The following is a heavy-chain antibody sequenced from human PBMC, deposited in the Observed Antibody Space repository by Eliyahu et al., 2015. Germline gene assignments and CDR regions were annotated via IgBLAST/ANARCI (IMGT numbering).Heavy chain of an antibody. J-gene: IGHJ4*02. Sequence: QLQLQESGPGLVKPSETLSLTCTVSGXSTSSSSYXWGWXRQPPGKGLEWIGSIYYDGRTYYNPSLKSRVTISIDTSKNQFSLKVSSVTAADTAVYFCGRHVSTSWFDYWGQGTLVTVSS. V-gene: IGHV4-39*01. D-gene: IGHD6-13*01. CDR1: GXSTSSSSYX. CDR3: GRHVSTSWFDY. CDR2: IYYDGRT.